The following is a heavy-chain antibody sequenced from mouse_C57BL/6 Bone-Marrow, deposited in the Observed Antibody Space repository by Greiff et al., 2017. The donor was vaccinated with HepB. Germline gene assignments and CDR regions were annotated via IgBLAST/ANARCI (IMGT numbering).Heavy chain of an antibody. J-gene: IGHJ3*01. CDR2: IDPANGNT. D-gene: IGHD3-3*01. CDR1: GFNIKNTY. V-gene: IGHV14-3*01. CDR3: AREGPLPAWFAY. Sequence: EVKLVESVAELVRPGASVKLSCTASGFNIKNTYMHWVKQRPEQGLEWIGRIDPANGNTKYAPKFQGTATITADTSSNTAYLQRSSLTSEDTAIYYCAREGPLPAWFAYWGQGTLVTVSA.